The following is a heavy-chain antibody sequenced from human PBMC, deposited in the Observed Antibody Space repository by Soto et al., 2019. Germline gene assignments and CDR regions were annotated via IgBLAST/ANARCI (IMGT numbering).Heavy chain of an antibody. CDR1: GGSISSGGYY. CDR3: ARGVEMATIRY. V-gene: IGHV4-31*03. Sequence: QVQLQESGPGLVKPSQTLSLTCTVSGGSISSGGYYWSWIRQHPGKGLEWIGYIYYSRSTYYNPSLKSRVTISVDTSRNQFSLKLSSVTAAHTAVYYCARGVEMATIRYWGQGTLVTVSS. D-gene: IGHD5-12*01. J-gene: IGHJ4*02. CDR2: IYYSRST.